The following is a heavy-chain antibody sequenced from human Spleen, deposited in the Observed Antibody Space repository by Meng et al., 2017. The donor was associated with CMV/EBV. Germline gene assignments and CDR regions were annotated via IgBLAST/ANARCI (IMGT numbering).Heavy chain of an antibody. CDR1: GFSFDDYT. D-gene: IGHD6-19*01. Sequence: GESLKISCAASGFSFDDYTMHWVRQAPGKGLEWVSLISWDGGSTYYADFAKGRFTISRDNSKDSLSLQMSSLRTEDTALYYCAKDSSVGGIAVAGNMGYFDYWGQGTLVTVSS. CDR3: AKDSSVGGIAVAGNMGYFDY. CDR2: ISWDGGST. J-gene: IGHJ4*02. V-gene: IGHV3-43*01.